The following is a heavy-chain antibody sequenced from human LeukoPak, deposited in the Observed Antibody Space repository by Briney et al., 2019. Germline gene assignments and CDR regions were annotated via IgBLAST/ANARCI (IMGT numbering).Heavy chain of an antibody. CDR2: IYYSGST. V-gene: IGHV4-30-4*01. CDR3: ARVRFTTVTSYYFDY. Sequence: SETLSLTCAVYGGSFSGYYWSWIRQPPGKGLEWIGYIYYSGSTYYNPSLKSRVTISVDTSKNQFSLKLSSVTAADTAVYYCARVRFTTVTSYYFDYWGQGTLVTVSS. D-gene: IGHD4-17*01. CDR1: GGSFSGYY. J-gene: IGHJ4*02.